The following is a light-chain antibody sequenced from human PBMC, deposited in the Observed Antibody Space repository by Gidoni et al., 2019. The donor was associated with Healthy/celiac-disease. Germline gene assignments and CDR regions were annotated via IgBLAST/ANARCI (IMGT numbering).Light chain of an antibody. J-gene: IGKJ2*01. CDR2: GAS. V-gene: IGKV3-20*01. Sequence: EIVLTQSPGTLSLSPGERATLSCRASQSVSSSYLAWYQQKPGHAPRLLISGASSRATGIPGRFSGSGSGTDFTLTISRLEPGGFAVYYCQRYGSSPYTFXQXTKLEIK. CDR1: QSVSSSY. CDR3: QRYGSSPYT.